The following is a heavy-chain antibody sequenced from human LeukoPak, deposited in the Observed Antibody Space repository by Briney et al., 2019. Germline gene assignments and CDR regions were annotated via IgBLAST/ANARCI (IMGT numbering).Heavy chain of an antibody. Sequence: GGSLRLSCAASGFTFNKYAMSWVRQAPGKGLEWVSVISDSGGSTYYADSVKGRFTISRDNSKNTLYLQMNSLRAEDTALYYCGKRPSYYCMGFGGKEPTVPVSS. CDR2: ISDSGGST. CDR1: GFTFNKYA. J-gene: IGHJ6*03. V-gene: IGHV3-23*01. CDR3: GKRPSYYCMGF.